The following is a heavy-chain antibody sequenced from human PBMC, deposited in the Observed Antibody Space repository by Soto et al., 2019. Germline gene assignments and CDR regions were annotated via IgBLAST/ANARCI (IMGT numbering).Heavy chain of an antibody. V-gene: IGHV3-30*18. J-gene: IGHJ5*02. Sequence: GGSLRLSCAASGFTFSSYGMHWDRKAPGKGLEWVAVISYDGSNKYYADSVKGRFTISRDNSKNTLYLQMNSLRAEDTAVYYCAKPTNHYDILTGLDPWGRGTTVTVSS. CDR2: ISYDGSNK. CDR3: AKPTNHYDILTGLDP. D-gene: IGHD3-9*01. CDR1: GFTFSSYG.